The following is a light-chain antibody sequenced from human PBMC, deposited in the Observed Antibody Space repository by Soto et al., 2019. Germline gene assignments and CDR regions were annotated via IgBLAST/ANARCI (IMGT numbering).Light chain of an antibody. Sequence: DIVMTQSPLSLPVTPGEPASISCRSSQSLLHSNGYNFLDWYLQKPGQSPHLLIYLGSNRASGVPDRLSRSGSGTDFTLKISRVEAEDVGVYYCMQSLQTPRDTFGQGTKLEIK. CDR1: QSLLHSNGYNF. V-gene: IGKV2-28*01. J-gene: IGKJ2*01. CDR3: MQSLQTPRDT. CDR2: LGS.